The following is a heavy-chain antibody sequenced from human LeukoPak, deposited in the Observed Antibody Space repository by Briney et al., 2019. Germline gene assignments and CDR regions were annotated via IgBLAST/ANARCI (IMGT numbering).Heavy chain of an antibody. Sequence: SVKVSCKASGGTFSSYAISWVRQAPGQGLEWMGRIIPILGIANYAQKFQGRVTITADESTSTAYMELSSLRSEDTAVYYCARRRYSSGFDYWGQGTLVTVSS. CDR2: IIPILGIA. CDR3: ARRRYSSGFDY. V-gene: IGHV1-69*04. D-gene: IGHD6-19*01. J-gene: IGHJ4*02. CDR1: GGTFSSYA.